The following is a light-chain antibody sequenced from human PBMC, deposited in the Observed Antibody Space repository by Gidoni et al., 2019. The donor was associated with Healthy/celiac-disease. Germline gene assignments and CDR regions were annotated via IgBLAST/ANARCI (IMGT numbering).Light chain of an antibody. CDR1: SPNIGSNY. Sequence: QSVLNQPPSASGTPGQRVTISCSGSSPNIGSNYVYWYQQLPGTAPKLLIYSNNQRPSGVPDRFSCSKSGTSASLAISGLRSEDEADYYCAAWDDSLSGYVFGTGTKVTVL. CDR2: SNN. J-gene: IGLJ1*01. CDR3: AAWDDSLSGYV. V-gene: IGLV1-47*02.